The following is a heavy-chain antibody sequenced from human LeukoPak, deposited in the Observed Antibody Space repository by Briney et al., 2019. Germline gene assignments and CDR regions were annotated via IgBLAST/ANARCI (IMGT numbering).Heavy chain of an antibody. CDR2: IYYSGST. V-gene: IGHV4-59*08. CDR3: ARHGGGGESYPRVFDY. J-gene: IGHJ4*02. CDR1: GGSISPYY. D-gene: IGHD1-26*01. Sequence: SETLSLTCTASGGSISPYYWSWIRQPPGKGLEWIGYIYYSGSTNYNPSLMSRVIISVDTSKNQFSLKLNSVTAADTAMYYCARHGGGGESYPRVFDYWGRGNLVTVSS.